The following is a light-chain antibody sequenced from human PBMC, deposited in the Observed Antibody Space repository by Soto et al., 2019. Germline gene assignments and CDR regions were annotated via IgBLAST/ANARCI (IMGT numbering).Light chain of an antibody. CDR2: DVS. V-gene: IGLV2-11*01. CDR3: CSYAGRDTLHV. J-gene: IGLJ1*01. CDR1: STDVGGYHY. Sequence: QSVLTQPRSVSGSPGQSVTISCTGTSTDVGGYHYVSWYRQHPGKVPKLMLYDVSKPPLGFPDRFSGSKSGNTASLTISGLQAEDEADYYCCSYAGRDTLHVFGSGTKLTVL.